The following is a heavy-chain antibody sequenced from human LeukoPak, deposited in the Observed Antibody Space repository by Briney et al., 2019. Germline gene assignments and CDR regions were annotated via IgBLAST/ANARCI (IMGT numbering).Heavy chain of an antibody. CDR3: ARDWGYYYDSSGYFNWFDP. CDR1: GYTFTSYG. J-gene: IGHJ5*02. Sequence: SVKVSCKASGYTFTSYGISWVRQAPGQGLEWMGGLIPLFGTANYAQKFQGRVTSTADNSTSTAYMELSSLRSDDTAVYYCARDWGYYYDSSGYFNWFDPWGQGTLVTVSS. V-gene: IGHV1-69*06. D-gene: IGHD3-22*01. CDR2: LIPLFGTA.